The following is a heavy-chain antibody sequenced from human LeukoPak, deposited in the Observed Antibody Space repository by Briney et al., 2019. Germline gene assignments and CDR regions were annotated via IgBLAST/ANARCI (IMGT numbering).Heavy chain of an antibody. V-gene: IGHV3-23*01. CDR1: GFTSNSNA. D-gene: IGHD4-11*01. J-gene: IGHJ4*02. Sequence: GGSLRLSCAASGFTSNSNAMSWVRQAPGKGLEWVSGVTSSGSSTYYADSVKGRFTISRDSSRSTLYLQMNSLRAEDTAVYYCTKVGVYSNFYFDYWGQGILVTVSS. CDR3: TKVGVYSNFYFDY. CDR2: VTSSGSST.